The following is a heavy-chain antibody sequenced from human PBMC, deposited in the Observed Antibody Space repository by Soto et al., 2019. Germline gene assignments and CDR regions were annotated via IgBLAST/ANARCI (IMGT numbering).Heavy chain of an antibody. CDR3: ARDGGRGWDFDH. D-gene: IGHD3-10*01. V-gene: IGHV1-2*04. Sequence: QVQLVQSGAEVKKPGASVMVSCKASGYTFVAKYMHWVRQAPGQGLEWMGWINPRTGETKYAQRFQGCVTMTRDTSITTVYMDLSGLGFDDTAVYYCARDGGRGWDFDHWGQGTLVTVSS. J-gene: IGHJ4*02. CDR2: INPRTGET. CDR1: GYTFVAKY.